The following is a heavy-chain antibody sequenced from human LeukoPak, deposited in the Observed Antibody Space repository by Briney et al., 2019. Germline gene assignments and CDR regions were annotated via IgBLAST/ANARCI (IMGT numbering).Heavy chain of an antibody. D-gene: IGHD2-2*01. CDR1: GGSISSYY. J-gene: IGHJ4*02. V-gene: IGHV4-4*07. CDR3: ARDGGVDCSSTSCYLGY. Sequence: SETLSLTCTVSGGSISSYYWSWIRQPAGKGLEWIGRIYTSGSTNYNPSLKSRVTISVDTSKNQFSLKLSSVTAADTAVYYCARDGGVDCSSTSCYLGYWGQGTLVTVSS. CDR2: IYTSGST.